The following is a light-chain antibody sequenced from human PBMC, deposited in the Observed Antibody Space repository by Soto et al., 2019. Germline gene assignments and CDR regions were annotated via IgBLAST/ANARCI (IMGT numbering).Light chain of an antibody. Sequence: DIQMTQSPSSLSASVGDRATITCRASQSINSYLNWYQQKPGKAPKLLIYAASSLQSGVPSRFSGSGSGTDFTLTIRSLQPEDFATYYCQQSYSTPRTFGQGTKVDIK. CDR3: QQSYSTPRT. J-gene: IGKJ1*01. CDR2: AAS. CDR1: QSINSY. V-gene: IGKV1-39*01.